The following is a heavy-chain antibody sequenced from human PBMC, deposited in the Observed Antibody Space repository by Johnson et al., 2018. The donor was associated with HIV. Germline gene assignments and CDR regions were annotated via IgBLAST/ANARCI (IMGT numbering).Heavy chain of an antibody. Sequence: QVQVLESGGGVVQPGRSLRLSCATYGFTFSSYAMHWVRQAPGKGLEWVAVISYDGSNKYYADSVKGLFTISRDNSKNTLYLQMNSLRAEDTAVYYCAKLTEGGYSYGWDDAFDIWGQGTMVTVSS. CDR1: GFTFSSYA. J-gene: IGHJ3*02. CDR2: ISYDGSNK. CDR3: AKLTEGGYSYGWDDAFDI. V-gene: IGHV3-30-3*02. D-gene: IGHD5-18*01.